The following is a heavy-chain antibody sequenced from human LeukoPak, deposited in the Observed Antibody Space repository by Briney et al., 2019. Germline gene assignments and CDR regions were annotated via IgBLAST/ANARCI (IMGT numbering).Heavy chain of an antibody. CDR2: INAGNGNT. J-gene: IGHJ6*02. CDR1: GYTFTSYA. CDR3: ATRSKNYYGSGSYYNEGPYYYYGMDV. D-gene: IGHD3-10*01. V-gene: IGHV1-3*01. Sequence: ASVKVSCKASGYTFTSYAMHWVRQAPGQRLEWMGWINAGNGNTKYSQKFQGRVTITRDTSASTAYMELSSLRSEDTAVYYCATRSKNYYGSGSYYNEGPYYYYGMDVWGQGTTVTVSS.